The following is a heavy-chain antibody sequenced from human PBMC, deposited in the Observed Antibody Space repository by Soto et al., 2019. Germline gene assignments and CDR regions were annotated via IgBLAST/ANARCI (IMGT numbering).Heavy chain of an antibody. CDR1: GYSFTSYC. J-gene: IGHJ3*02. D-gene: IGHD5-12*01. CDR3: ARQPRGRDGYNSHVWAFDI. Sequence: PGESRKIACTGSGYSFTSYCIGWVRQMPGKGLEWMGIIYPGDSDTRYSPSFQGQVTISADNYISPAYLQWSSLKASDTAMYYCARQPRGRDGYNSHVWAFDIWGQGTMVNDSS. CDR2: IYPGDSDT. V-gene: IGHV5-51*01.